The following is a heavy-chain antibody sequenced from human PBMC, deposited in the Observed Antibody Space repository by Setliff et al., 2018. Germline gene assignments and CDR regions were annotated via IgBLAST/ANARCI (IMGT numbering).Heavy chain of an antibody. CDR2: ISSSSGTI. D-gene: IGHD2-2*01. J-gene: IGHJ4*02. V-gene: IGHV3-48*01. CDR1: GFTFSDYN. CDR3: ARSENCFSTHCSPYDY. Sequence: PGGSLRLSCAASGFTFSDYNMNWVRQAPGKGLEWLSYISSSSGTIFYADSVKGRFSISRDSAKSSLFLQMNSLRGEDTAVYYCARSENCFSTHCSPYDYWGQGTLVTVSS.